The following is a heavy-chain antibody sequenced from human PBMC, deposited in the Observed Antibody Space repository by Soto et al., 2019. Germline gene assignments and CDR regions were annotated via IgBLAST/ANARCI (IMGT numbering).Heavy chain of an antibody. CDR3: ARDSVIGRHFDP. CDR1: GGSISSGGYY. J-gene: IGHJ5*02. Sequence: SETLSLTCTVSGGSISSGGYYWSWIRQHPGKGLEWIGYIYYSGSTYYNPSLKSRVTISVDTSKNQFSLKLSSVTAADTAVYYCARDSVIGRHFDPWGQGTLVTVSS. D-gene: IGHD1-26*01. CDR2: IYYSGST. V-gene: IGHV4-31*03.